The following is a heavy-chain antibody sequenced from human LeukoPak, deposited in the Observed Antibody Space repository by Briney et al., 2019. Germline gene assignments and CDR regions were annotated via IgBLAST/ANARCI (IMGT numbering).Heavy chain of an antibody. V-gene: IGHV3-30-3*01. CDR2: ISYDGSNK. D-gene: IGHD3-9*01. Sequence: GGSLRLSCAASGFTFSSYAMHWVRQAPGKGLEWVAVISYDGSNKYYADSVKGRFTISRDNSKNTLYLQMNSLRAEDTAVYYCARDHSYYDILTGSYYYYGMDVWGQGTTVTVSS. J-gene: IGHJ6*02. CDR1: GFTFSSYA. CDR3: ARDHSYYDILTGSYYYYGMDV.